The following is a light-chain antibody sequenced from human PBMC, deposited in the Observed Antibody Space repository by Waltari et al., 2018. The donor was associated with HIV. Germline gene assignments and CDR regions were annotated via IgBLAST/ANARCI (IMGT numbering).Light chain of an antibody. Sequence: QMTQSPSSLSGSVGDKVTITCQASQNIGGNLNLFQHKPVKAPELLISAASYFIKGVPSRFSGSGYGTHFTFTINRLQPEDIATYFCLQFDNLPYSFGQGSKVEIK. J-gene: IGKJ2*03. CDR1: QNIGGN. V-gene: IGKV1-33*01. CDR2: AAS. CDR3: LQFDNLPYS.